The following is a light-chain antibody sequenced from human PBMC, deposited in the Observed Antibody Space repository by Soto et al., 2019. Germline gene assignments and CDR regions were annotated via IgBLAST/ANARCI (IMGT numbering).Light chain of an antibody. CDR1: SSDVGSYNL. CDR3: CSYAGSSTFGVV. V-gene: IGLV2-23*02. CDR2: EVS. J-gene: IGLJ2*01. Sequence: QSALTQPASVSGSPGQSITISCTGTSSDVGSYNLVSWYQQHPGKAPKLMIYEVSKRPSGVSNRFSGSKSGNTASLTISGLQAEDEADYYCCSYAGSSTFGVVFGGETTLTVL.